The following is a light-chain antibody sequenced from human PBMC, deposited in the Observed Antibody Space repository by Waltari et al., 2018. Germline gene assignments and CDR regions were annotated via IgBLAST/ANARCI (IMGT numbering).Light chain of an antibody. Sequence: SALTQHAYVSASTGQSITISCNGTSSEVGDYNLGHWYQQHPAKAPKHLIFEVSKRPTGVSNRFSASKSGNTASMTISGLQAEDEATYHCCSYAGTNTWVFGGGTKVTVL. CDR1: SSEVGDYNL. V-gene: IGLV2-23*02. J-gene: IGLJ2*01. CDR2: EVS. CDR3: CSYAGTNTWV.